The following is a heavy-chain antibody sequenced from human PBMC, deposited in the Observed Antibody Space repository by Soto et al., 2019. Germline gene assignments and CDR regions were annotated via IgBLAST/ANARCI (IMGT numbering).Heavy chain of an antibody. D-gene: IGHD3-9*01. V-gene: IGHV1-18*01. Sequence: VQLVQSGGEVKKPGASVKVSCKASGYTLTSYGVSWVRQAPGHGLEWMGWIGTYTGDTNYAQKFQDRVTVTADTSTNTAYMELTSLKSDDTAVYYCVRSMTGYYCDSWGQGTLVTVSS. J-gene: IGHJ4*02. CDR3: VRSMTGYYCDS. CDR1: GYTLTSYG. CDR2: IGTYTGDT.